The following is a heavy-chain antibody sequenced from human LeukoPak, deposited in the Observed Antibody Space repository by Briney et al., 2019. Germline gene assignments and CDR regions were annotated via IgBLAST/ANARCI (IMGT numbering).Heavy chain of an antibody. D-gene: IGHD4-11*01. CDR2: MYHTGTT. V-gene: IGHV4-38-2*02. J-gene: IGHJ4*02. CDR1: GYSISHGYY. CDR3: ARDDYGNYADYYFDY. Sequence: PSETLSLTCSVSGYSISHGYYWGWIRQPPGQGLEWIGSMYHTGTTYYNPSLKSRVTISIDTSKNLFSLNLSSVTAADTAVYYCARDDYGNYADYYFDYWGQGILVTVSS.